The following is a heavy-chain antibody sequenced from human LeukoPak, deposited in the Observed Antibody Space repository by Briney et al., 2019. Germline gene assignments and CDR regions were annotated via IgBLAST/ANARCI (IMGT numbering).Heavy chain of an antibody. CDR3: ARGSPVLLGTGWFDP. D-gene: IGHD3-10*01. J-gene: IGHJ5*02. V-gene: IGHV1-8*01. CDR2: MNPNSGNT. Sequence: GASVKVSCEASGYTFTSYDINWVRQATGQGLEWMGWMNPNSGNTGYAQKFQGRVTMTRNTSISTAYMELSSLRSEDTAVYYCARGSPVLLGTGWFDPWGQGTLVTVSS. CDR1: GYTFTSYD.